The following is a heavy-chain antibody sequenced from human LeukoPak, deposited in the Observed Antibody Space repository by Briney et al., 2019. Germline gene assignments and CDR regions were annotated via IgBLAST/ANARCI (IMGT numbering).Heavy chain of an antibody. J-gene: IGHJ4*02. CDR2: IKSKTDGGTL. CDR3: TKDHGSGSYYFDY. CDR1: GFTFTNAW. V-gene: IGHV3-15*01. D-gene: IGHD3-10*01. Sequence: GGSLRLSCAASGFTFTNAWMSWVRQAPGKGLEWVGRIKSKTDGGTLDYAAPVKGRFTISRDDLKNTPYLEMNSLKTEDTAVYYCTKDHGSGSYYFDYWGQGTLVTVSS.